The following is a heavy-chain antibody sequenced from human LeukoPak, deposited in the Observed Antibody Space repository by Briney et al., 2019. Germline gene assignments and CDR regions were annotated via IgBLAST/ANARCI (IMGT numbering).Heavy chain of an antibody. D-gene: IGHD4-11*01. CDR3: ARDSKSTADAFDI. CDR2: INHSGST. V-gene: IGHV4-34*01. CDR1: DGSFSASY. Sequence: SETLSLTCAVYDGSFSASYWSWIRQPPGKGLEWIGEINHSGSTNYNPSLKSRVTISVDTSKNQLSLKLSSVTAADTAVYYCARDSKSTADAFDIWGQGTMVTVSS. J-gene: IGHJ3*02.